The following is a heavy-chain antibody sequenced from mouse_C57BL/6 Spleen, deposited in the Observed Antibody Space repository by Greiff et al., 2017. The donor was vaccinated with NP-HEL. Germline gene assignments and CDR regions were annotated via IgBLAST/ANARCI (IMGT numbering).Heavy chain of an antibody. CDR1: GYAFSSYW. V-gene: IGHV1-80*01. Sequence: QVQLKESGAELVKPGASVKISCKASGYAFSSYWMNWVKQRPGKGLEWIGQIYPGDGDTNYNGKFKGKATLTADKSSSTAYMQLSSLTSEDSAVYFCARPDGYYWYFDVWGTRTTVTVSS. J-gene: IGHJ1*03. D-gene: IGHD2-3*01. CDR3: ARPDGYYWYFDV. CDR2: IYPGDGDT.